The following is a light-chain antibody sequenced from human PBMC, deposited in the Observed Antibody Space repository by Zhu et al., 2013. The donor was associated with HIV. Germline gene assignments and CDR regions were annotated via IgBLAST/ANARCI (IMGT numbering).Light chain of an antibody. CDR2: DAS. V-gene: IGKV1-5*01. CDR3: QQYHASPIT. Sequence: DIQMTQSPSTLSASVGDRVTITCRASQSISSWLAWYQQKPGKAPKLLIYDASSLESGVPSTFSGSGSGTHFTLTINCLQSEDFATYYCQQYHASPITFGQGTRLDIK. J-gene: IGKJ5*01. CDR1: QSISSW.